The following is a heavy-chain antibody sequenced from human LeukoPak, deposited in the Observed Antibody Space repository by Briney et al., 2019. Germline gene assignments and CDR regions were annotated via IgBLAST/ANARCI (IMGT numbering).Heavy chain of an antibody. CDR3: AVAGDSGYDSLDY. V-gene: IGHV1-69*05. J-gene: IGHJ4*02. CDR1: GYTFTSYA. D-gene: IGHD5-12*01. Sequence: SVKVSCKASGYTFTSYAISWVRQAPGQGLEWMGRIIPIFGTANYAQKFQGRVTITTDESTSTAYMELSSLRSEDTAVYYCAVAGDSGYDSLDYWGQGTLVTVSS. CDR2: IIPIFGTA.